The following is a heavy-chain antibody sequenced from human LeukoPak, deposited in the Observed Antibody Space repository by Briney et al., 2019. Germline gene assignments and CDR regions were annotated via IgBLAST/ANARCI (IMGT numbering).Heavy chain of an antibody. J-gene: IGHJ3*02. CDR1: GFTFSSYA. V-gene: IGHV3-23*01. D-gene: IGHD4-23*01. CDR3: AKALSTTVVTPIDAFDI. Sequence: GGSLRLSCAASGFTFSSYAMSWVRQAPGRGLEWVSTISGGGSTYYADSVKGRFTISRDNSKNTLYLQMNSLRAEDTAVYYCAKALSTTVVTPIDAFDIWGQGTMVTVSS. CDR2: ISGGGST.